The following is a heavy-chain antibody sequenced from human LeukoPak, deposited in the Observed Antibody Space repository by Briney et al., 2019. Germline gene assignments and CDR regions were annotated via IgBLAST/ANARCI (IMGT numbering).Heavy chain of an antibody. J-gene: IGHJ3*02. V-gene: IGHV1-2*02. CDR2: INPKSGGR. CDR3: ARVRYSGSRDGFDI. Sequence: ASVKVSCKASGYTFIDYYINWVRQVPGQGLQWMGWINPKSGGRKDAQDFQGRVTMTRDTSISTAYMELSSLTCDDTAVYYCARVRYSGSRDGFDIWGQGTRVTV. D-gene: IGHD1-26*01. CDR1: GYTFIDYY.